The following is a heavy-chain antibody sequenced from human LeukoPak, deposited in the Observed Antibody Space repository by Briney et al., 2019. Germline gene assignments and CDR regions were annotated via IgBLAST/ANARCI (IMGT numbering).Heavy chain of an antibody. Sequence: QTGGSLRLSCAASGFTFDDYTMHWVRQAPGKGLEWVSLISWDGGSTYYADSVKGRFTISRDNSKNSLYLQMNSLRTEDTALYYCAKDIILGGVEGGWVFDYWGQGTLVTVSS. V-gene: IGHV3-43*01. CDR3: AKDIILGGVEGGWVFDY. CDR2: ISWDGGST. CDR1: GFTFDDYT. D-gene: IGHD5-24*01. J-gene: IGHJ4*02.